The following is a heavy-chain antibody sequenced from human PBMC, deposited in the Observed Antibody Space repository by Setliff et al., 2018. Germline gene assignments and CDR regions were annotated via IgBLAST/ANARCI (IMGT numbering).Heavy chain of an antibody. V-gene: IGHV3-73*01. CDR3: ARDTKSSLDY. Sequence: GGSLRLSCAASGFTFSGSAIHWVRQASGKGLEWVGRIRRKADNVAALYAASVKGRFTISRDNAKNTPYLQMNSLRAEDTAVYYCARDTKSSLDYWGQGTLVTVSS. J-gene: IGHJ4*02. D-gene: IGHD5-18*01. CDR2: IRRKADNVAA. CDR1: GFTFSGSA.